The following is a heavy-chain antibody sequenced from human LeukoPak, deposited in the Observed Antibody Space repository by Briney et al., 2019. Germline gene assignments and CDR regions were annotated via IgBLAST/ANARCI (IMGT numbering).Heavy chain of an antibody. CDR1: GGSISSYY. Sequence: PSETLSLTCTVSGGSISSYYWSWIRQPAGKGLEWIGRIYASGTTHYNPALKSRVTMSVDASKNQFSLKLSSVTAADTAVYYCARLSTVTTSFDYWGQGTLVTVSS. D-gene: IGHD4-17*01. CDR2: IYASGTT. J-gene: IGHJ4*02. V-gene: IGHV4-4*07. CDR3: ARLSTVTTSFDY.